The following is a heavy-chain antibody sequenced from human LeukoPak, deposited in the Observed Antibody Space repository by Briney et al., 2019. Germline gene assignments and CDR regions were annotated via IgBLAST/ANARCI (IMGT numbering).Heavy chain of an antibody. CDR3: ARDYSVGDYRDD. V-gene: IGHV3-20*03. CDR2: INWNGART. J-gene: IGHJ4*02. CDR1: GFIFDDYG. D-gene: IGHD4-17*01. Sequence: GGSLRLSAAASGFIFDDYGLSWVRPAPGKGLEWVSGINWNGARTGYADSVKGRFTISRDNAKNSLYLQMNSLRAEDTALYYCARDYSVGDYRDDWGQGTLVTVSS.